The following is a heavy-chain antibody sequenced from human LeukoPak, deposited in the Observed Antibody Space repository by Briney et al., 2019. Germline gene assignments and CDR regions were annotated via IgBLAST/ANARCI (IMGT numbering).Heavy chain of an antibody. CDR3: ARVRYDFWSGYPFDY. J-gene: IGHJ4*02. V-gene: IGHV3-64*01. CDR2: ISSNGGST. D-gene: IGHD3-3*01. CDR1: GFTFSSYA. Sequence: PGGSLRLSWAASGFTFSSYAMHWVRQPPGKGLEYVSAISSNGGSTYYANSVKGRFTISRDNSTNTLYLQMGSLRAEDMAVYYCARVRYDFWSGYPFDYWGQGTLVTVSS.